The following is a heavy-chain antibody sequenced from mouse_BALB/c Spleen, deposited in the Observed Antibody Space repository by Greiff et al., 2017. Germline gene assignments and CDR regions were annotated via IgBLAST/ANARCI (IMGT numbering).Heavy chain of an antibody. V-gene: IGHV3-2*02. CDR2: ISYSGST. J-gene: IGHJ4*01. CDR1: GYSITSDYA. Sequence: VQLQQSGPGLVKPSQSLSLTCTVTGYSITSDYAWNWIRQFPGNKLEWMGYISYSGSTSYNPSLKSRISITRDTSKNQFFLQLNSVTTEDTATYYWARTHYYGAMDYWGQGTSVTVSS. CDR3: ARTHYYGAMDY. D-gene: IGHD1-2*01.